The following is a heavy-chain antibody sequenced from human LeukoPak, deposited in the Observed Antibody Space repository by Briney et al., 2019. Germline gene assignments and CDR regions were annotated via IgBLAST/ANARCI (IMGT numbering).Heavy chain of an antibody. V-gene: IGHV3-15*01. CDR1: GFTFSNAW. D-gene: IGHD3-10*01. J-gene: IGHJ4*02. Sequence: GGSLRLSCAASGFTFSNAWMSWVRQAPGKGLEWVGRIKSKTDGGTTDYAAPVKGRFTISRDDSKNTLYLQMNSLKTEDTAVYYCTTERVVLWFGELVKPFDYWGQGTLVTVSS. CDR2: IKSKTDGGTT. CDR3: TTERVVLWFGELVKPFDY.